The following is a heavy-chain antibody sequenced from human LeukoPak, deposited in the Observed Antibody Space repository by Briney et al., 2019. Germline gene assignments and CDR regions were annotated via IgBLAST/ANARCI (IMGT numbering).Heavy chain of an antibody. D-gene: IGHD2-21*02. Sequence: PSETLSLTCAVYGGSFSGYYWSWIRQPPGKGLEWIGEINHSGSTNYNPSLKSRVTISVDTSKNQFSLKLSSVTAADTAVYYCARRVYCGGDCSSYFDYWGQGTLVTVSS. CDR3: ARRVYCGGDCSSYFDY. J-gene: IGHJ4*02. CDR2: INHSGST. CDR1: GGSFSGYY. V-gene: IGHV4-34*01.